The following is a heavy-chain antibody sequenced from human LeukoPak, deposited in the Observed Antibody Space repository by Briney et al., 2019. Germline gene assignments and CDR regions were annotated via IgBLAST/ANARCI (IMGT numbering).Heavy chain of an antibody. D-gene: IGHD3-3*01. CDR1: GFTFSSYS. CDR3: ARAGFGVADFDY. CDR2: ISSSSSYI. Sequence: GGSLRLSCAASGFTFSSYSINWVRQAPGKGLEWVSSISSSSSYIYYSDSVKGRFTISRDNAKNSLYLQMNSLRAEDTAVYYCARAGFGVADFDYWGQGTLVTVSS. J-gene: IGHJ4*02. V-gene: IGHV3-21*01.